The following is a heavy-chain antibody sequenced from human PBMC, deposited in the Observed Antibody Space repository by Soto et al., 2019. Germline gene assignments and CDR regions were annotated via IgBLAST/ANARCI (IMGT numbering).Heavy chain of an antibody. Sequence: ASVKVSCKVSGYTLTELSMHWVRQAPGKGLEWMGGFDPEDGETIYAQKFQGRVTMTEDTSTDTAYMELSSLRSEVTAVYYCATVGSYKTYFDYWGQGTLVTVSS. V-gene: IGHV1-24*01. D-gene: IGHD1-26*01. J-gene: IGHJ4*02. CDR2: FDPEDGET. CDR1: GYTLTELS. CDR3: ATVGSYKTYFDY.